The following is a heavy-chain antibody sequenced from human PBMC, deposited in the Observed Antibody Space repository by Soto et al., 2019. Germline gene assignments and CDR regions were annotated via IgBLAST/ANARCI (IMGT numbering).Heavy chain of an antibody. V-gene: IGHV5-51*01. Sequence: GESLKISCKASGYAFINYWIGWARQMPGKGLEWMGIIYPGDSDTRYSPSFQGQVTMSVDKSTSTAYLQWTNLKASDTAMYYCARRDDISGYYTDYWGQGTLVTVSS. J-gene: IGHJ4*02. CDR1: GYAFINYW. D-gene: IGHD3-22*01. CDR3: ARRDDISGYYTDY. CDR2: IYPGDSDT.